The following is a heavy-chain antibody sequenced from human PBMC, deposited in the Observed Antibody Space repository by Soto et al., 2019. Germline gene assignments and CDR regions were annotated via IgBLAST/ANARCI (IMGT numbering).Heavy chain of an antibody. CDR1: GGSISSSSYY. CDR3: ARRRYCSSTSCYTGPPQYYYGMDV. V-gene: IGHV4-39*01. CDR2: IYYSGST. Sequence: SETLSLTCTVSGGSISSSSYYWGWIRQPPGKGLEWIGSIYYSGSTYYNPSLKSRVTISVDTSKNQFSLKLSSVTAADTAVYYCARRRYCSSTSCYTGPPQYYYGMDVWGQGTTVTVSS. J-gene: IGHJ6*02. D-gene: IGHD2-2*02.